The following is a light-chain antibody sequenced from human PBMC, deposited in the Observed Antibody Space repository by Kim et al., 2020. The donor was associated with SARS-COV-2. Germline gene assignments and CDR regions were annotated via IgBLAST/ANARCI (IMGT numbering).Light chain of an antibody. CDR1: QSVSNNN. CDR3: QQYDSSPLT. CDR2: SVS. J-gene: IGKJ4*01. Sequence: SPGERATLSCRARQSVSNNNLAWYQQKPGQAPRLLLSSVSRRATDIPDRFSGSGSGTDFTLSISGLEPDDFAVYYCQQYDSSPLTFGGGTKVDIK. V-gene: IGKV3-20*01.